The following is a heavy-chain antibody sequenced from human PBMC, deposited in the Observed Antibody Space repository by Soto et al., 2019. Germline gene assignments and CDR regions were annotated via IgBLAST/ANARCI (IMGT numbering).Heavy chain of an antibody. CDR1: WGTFSSYA. J-gene: IGHJ5*02. Sequence: GASVKVSWKASWGTFSSYAISWGRQAPGQGLEWTGGIIPIFGTANYAQKFQGRVTITADESTSTAYMELSSLRSEDTAVYYCARIAVAGDNWFDPWGQGTLVTVSS. CDR3: ARIAVAGDNWFDP. CDR2: IIPIFGTA. D-gene: IGHD6-19*01. V-gene: IGHV1-69*13.